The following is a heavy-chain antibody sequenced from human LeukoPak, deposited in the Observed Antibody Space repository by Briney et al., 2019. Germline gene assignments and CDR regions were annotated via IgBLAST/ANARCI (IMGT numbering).Heavy chain of an antibody. D-gene: IGHD4-23*01. J-gene: IGHJ4*02. CDR1: GGSFSGYY. CDR2: INHSGST. V-gene: IGHV4-34*01. Sequence: SETLSLTCAVYGGSFSGYYWSWIRQPPGKGLEWIGEINHSGSTNYNPSLKSQVTISVDTSKNQFSLKLSSVTAADTAVYYCARGGGRYGGNFDYWGQGTLVTVSS. CDR3: ARGGGRYGGNFDY.